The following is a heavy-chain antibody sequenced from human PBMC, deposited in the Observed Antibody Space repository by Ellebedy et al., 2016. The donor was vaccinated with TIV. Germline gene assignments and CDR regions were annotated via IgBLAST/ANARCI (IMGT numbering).Heavy chain of an antibody. J-gene: IGHJ4*02. V-gene: IGHV1-69*13. CDR2: LIPILGTA. Sequence: AASVKVSCKASGYTFTNYGISWARQAPGQGLEWMGGLIPILGTAKYAHKFQGRVTVTADEFTGTAYMELSSLRSEDTAVYYCARYPGDDSSRCYQDWGQGTLVTVSS. CDR3: ARYPGDDSSRCYQD. CDR1: GYTFTNYG. D-gene: IGHD6-13*01.